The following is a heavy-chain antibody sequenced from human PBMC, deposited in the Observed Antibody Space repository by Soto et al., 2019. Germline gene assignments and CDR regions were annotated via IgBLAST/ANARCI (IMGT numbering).Heavy chain of an antibody. CDR2: SNAGNGYT. CDR1: GYTFTTYS. V-gene: IGHV1-3*02. Sequence: ASVKVSCKASGYTFTTYSMHWVRQAPGHRLEWMGWSNAGNGYTQYSQDLQGRVTITRDASASTAYMELSSLRSEDMAVYYCARDGGLGMDVWGQGTTVTV. J-gene: IGHJ6*02. CDR3: ARDGGLGMDV. D-gene: IGHD3-16*01.